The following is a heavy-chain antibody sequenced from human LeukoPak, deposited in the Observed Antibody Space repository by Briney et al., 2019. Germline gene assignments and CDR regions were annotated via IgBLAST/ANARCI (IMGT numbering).Heavy chain of an antibody. V-gene: IGHV4-59*08. CDR1: GDSINSYY. D-gene: IGHD5-18*01. Sequence: SETLSLTCTVSGDSINSYYWSWIRQPPGKGLEWIGYIYYSGSTKYNPSIKSRVTISVDTSKNQFSLKLSSVTAADMAVYYCARSLRGYRFATDYWGQGTLVTASS. CDR3: ARSLRGYRFATDY. CDR2: IYYSGST. J-gene: IGHJ4*02.